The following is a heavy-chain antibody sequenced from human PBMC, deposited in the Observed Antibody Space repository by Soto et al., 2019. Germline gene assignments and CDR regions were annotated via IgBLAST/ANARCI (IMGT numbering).Heavy chain of an antibody. V-gene: IGHV1-18*01. CDR3: ARVIRGGIFGVVILDY. D-gene: IGHD3-3*01. J-gene: IGHJ4*02. CDR1: GYTFTSYG. Sequence: QVQLVQSGAEVKKPGASVKVSCKASGYTFTSYGISWVRQAPGQGLEWMGWISAYNGNTNYAQKLQGRVTMTTDTSMSTAYMELRSLRSDDTAVYYCARVIRGGIFGVVILDYWGQGTLVTVSS. CDR2: ISAYNGNT.